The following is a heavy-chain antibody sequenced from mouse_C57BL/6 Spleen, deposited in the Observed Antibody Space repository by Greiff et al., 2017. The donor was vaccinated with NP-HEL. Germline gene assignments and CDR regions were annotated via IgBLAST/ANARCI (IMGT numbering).Heavy chain of an antibody. D-gene: IGHD2-3*01. CDR1: GYTFTSYW. J-gene: IGHJ4*01. V-gene: IGHV1-7*01. CDR2: INPSSGYT. Sequence: QVQLQQSGAELAKPGASVKLSCKASGYTFTSYWMHWVKQRPGQGLEWIGYINPSSGYTKYNQKFKDKATLTADKSSSTAYMQLSSLTYEDSAVYYCARGDDGYYDAMDYWGQGTSVTVSS. CDR3: ARGDDGYYDAMDY.